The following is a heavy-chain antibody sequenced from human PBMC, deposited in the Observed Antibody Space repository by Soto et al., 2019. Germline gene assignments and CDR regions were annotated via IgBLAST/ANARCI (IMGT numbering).Heavy chain of an antibody. Sequence: GSRRLSCAASGFTFSMYWMHWVRQVPGKGPEWVSRINDDGISTNYADSVKGRFTISRDNAKNTLYLQMNALRVEDTAVYYCTRGPRSTSTGTGAFWGQGTLVTVSS. V-gene: IGHV3-74*01. J-gene: IGHJ4*02. D-gene: IGHD1-1*01. CDR1: GFTFSMYW. CDR2: INDDGIST. CDR3: TRGPRSTSTGTGAF.